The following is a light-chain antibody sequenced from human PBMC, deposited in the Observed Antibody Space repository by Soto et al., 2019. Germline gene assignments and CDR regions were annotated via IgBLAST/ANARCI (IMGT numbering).Light chain of an antibody. CDR1: QSISSW. V-gene: IGKV1-5*01. CDR2: DAS. J-gene: IGKJ1*01. Sequence: GDRVTITCRASQSISSWLAWYQQKPGKAPKLLIYDASSLESGVPSRFSGSGSGTECTLTISSLQPDDVATYYCQHYNSYSEALGQGTKVDIK. CDR3: QHYNSYSEA.